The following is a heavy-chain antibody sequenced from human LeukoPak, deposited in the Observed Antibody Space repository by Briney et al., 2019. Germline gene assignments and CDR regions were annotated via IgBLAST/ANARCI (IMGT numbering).Heavy chain of an antibody. J-gene: IGHJ6*03. CDR3: ARRARSSGWYYYYYMDV. CDR2: IYYSGST. D-gene: IGHD6-19*01. V-gene: IGHV4-59*08. Sequence: KPLETLSLTCTVSGGSISSYYWSWIWQPPGKGLEWIGYIYYSGSTNYNPSLKSRVTISVDTSKNQFSLKLSSVTAADTAVYYCARRARSSGWYYYYYMDVWGKGTTVTVSS. CDR1: GGSISSYY.